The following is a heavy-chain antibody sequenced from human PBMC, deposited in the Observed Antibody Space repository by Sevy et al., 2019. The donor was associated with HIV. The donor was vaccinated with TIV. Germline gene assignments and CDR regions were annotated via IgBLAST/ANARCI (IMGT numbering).Heavy chain of an antibody. CDR1: GGSINSKY. CDR3: ARQMSLTGSEDRPGLLDYFGY. J-gene: IGHJ4*02. Sequence: SETLSLTCTVSGGSINSKYWSWIRQPPGKGLEWIGYIYYSGSTNYNPSLKSRVTISVDTSTSELSLKLSYVTAADTAVYYCARQMSLTGSEDRPGLLDYFGYWGQGILVTVSS. CDR2: IYYSGST. D-gene: IGHD2-8*02. V-gene: IGHV4-59*08.